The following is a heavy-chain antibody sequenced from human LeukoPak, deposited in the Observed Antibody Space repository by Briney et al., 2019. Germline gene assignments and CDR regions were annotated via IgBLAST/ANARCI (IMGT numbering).Heavy chain of an antibody. J-gene: IGHJ6*02. CDR2: TYYRSKWYN. V-gene: IGHV6-1*01. Sequence: SQTLSLTCAISGDSVSSNSAAWNWIRQSPSRGLEWLGRTYYRSKWYNDYAVSVKSRITINPDTSKNQFSLQLNSVPPEDTAVYYCARAEKYYGSGNLVSYYYYGMDVWGQGTTVTVSS. D-gene: IGHD3-10*01. CDR1: GDSVSSNSAA. CDR3: ARAEKYYGSGNLVSYYYYGMDV.